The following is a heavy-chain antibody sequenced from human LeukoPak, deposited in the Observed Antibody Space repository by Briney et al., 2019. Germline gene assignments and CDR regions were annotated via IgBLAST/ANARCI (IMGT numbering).Heavy chain of an antibody. J-gene: IGHJ4*02. Sequence: ASVKVSCKASGYTFTRYGISWVRQGPGQGLEWMGWISVYNGNTEYTQKFQDRVTMTTDTSTSTAYMELRSLRSDDTAVYYCARDSWGLIFGDDYWGQGTLVTVSS. CDR3: ARDSWGLIFGDDY. D-gene: IGHD3-16*01. V-gene: IGHV1-18*01. CDR2: ISVYNGNT. CDR1: GYTFTRYG.